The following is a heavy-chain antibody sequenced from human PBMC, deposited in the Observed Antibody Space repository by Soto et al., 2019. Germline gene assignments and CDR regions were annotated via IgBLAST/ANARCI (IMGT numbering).Heavy chain of an antibody. CDR2: IYPGDSDT. V-gene: IGHV5-51*01. CDR1: GYSFTSYW. D-gene: IGHD2-2*01. Sequence: GESLKISCQGSGYSFTSYWIGWVRQMPGKGLECMGIIYPGDSDTRYSPSFQGQVTTSADKSISTAYLQWSSLKASDTAMYYCARGGQCSSTSCYEDDAFDIWGQGTMVTVSS. J-gene: IGHJ3*02. CDR3: ARGGQCSSTSCYEDDAFDI.